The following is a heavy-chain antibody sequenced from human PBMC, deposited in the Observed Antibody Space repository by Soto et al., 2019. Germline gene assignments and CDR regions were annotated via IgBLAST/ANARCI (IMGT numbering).Heavy chain of an antibody. D-gene: IGHD5-18*01. CDR3: ARDPPSRGYSYGPDTDY. V-gene: IGHV1-69*12. CDR1: GGTFSSYA. CDR2: IIPIFGTA. J-gene: IGHJ4*02. Sequence: QVQLVQSGAAVKKPGSSVKVSCKASGGTFSSYAISWVRQAPGQGLEWMGGIIPIFGTANYAQKFQGRVTITADESTSTAYMELSSLRSEDTAVYYCARDPPSRGYSYGPDTDYWGQGTLVTVSS.